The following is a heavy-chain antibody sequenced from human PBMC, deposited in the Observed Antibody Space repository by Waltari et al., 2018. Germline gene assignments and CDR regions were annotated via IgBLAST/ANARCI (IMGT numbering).Heavy chain of an antibody. CDR1: GDSMSRTYC. J-gene: IGHJ4*02. Sequence: QLQESGPGLVKPSGTLSLTCGVPGDSMSRTYCWSWVRQPPGKGLEGIGQVRGDGRTNYNPSFASRVTVSLDTYNNQFSLMVTSATAADTAVYYCARDRGRGLYLDSWGPGTLVTVSP. CDR2: VRGDGRT. CDR3: ARDRGRGLYLDS. V-gene: IGHV4-4*02. D-gene: IGHD2-15*01.